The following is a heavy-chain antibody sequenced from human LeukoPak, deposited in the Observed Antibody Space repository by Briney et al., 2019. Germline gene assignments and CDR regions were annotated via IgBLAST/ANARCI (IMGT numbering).Heavy chain of an antibody. D-gene: IGHD3-22*01. CDR2: IRSKAYGGTT. CDR3: TGLYYFDASALGY. Sequence: PGRTLRLSCTASGFTFGDNAMSWVRQAPAPGQEFEGFIRSKAYGGTTEYAASVKGRFTISRDDSKSIAYLQMNSLKTEDTAVYYCTGLYYFDASALGYWGQGTLVTVSS. J-gene: IGHJ4*02. CDR1: GFTFGDNA. V-gene: IGHV3-49*04.